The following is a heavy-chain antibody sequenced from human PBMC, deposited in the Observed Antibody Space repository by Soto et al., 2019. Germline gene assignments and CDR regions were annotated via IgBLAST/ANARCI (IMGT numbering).Heavy chain of an antibody. V-gene: IGHV5-51*01. J-gene: IGHJ4*02. D-gene: IGHD5-12*01. CDR1: GDRFSNYW. CDR3: ASQDLYSGYFDY. CDR2: INPGDSDT. Sequence: RGESLKISCMGSGDRFSNYWIGWVRQMPGKGLEWMGIINPGDSDTRYSPSFQGQVTISADKSISTAYLQWSSLKASDTAMYYCASQDLYSGYFDYWGQGTLVTVSS.